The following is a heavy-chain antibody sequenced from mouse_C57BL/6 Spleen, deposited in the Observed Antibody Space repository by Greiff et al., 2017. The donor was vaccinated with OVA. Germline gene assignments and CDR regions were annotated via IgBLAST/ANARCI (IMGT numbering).Heavy chain of an antibody. CDR2: IDPSDSYT. CDR3: SRLVDWYFDV. V-gene: IGHV1-50*01. CDR1: GYTFTSYW. J-gene: IGHJ1*03. D-gene: IGHD1-1*02. Sequence: VKLQQPGAELVKPGASVKLSCKASGYTFTSYWMQWVKQRPGQGLEWIGEIDPSDSYTNYNQKFKGQATLTVDTSSTTAYMQLSSLTTEDSAVYYCSRLVDWYFDVWGTGTTVTVSS.